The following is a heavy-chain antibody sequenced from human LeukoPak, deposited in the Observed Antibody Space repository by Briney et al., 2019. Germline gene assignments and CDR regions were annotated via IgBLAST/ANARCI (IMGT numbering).Heavy chain of an antibody. Sequence: PSGTLSLTCAVSGGSFSSGNWWNWVRQPPGKGLEWIGQIYPSGSTNYNPSLESRVTISIDMSKNQFSLKLSSVTAADTAVYYCARGETYYYDTSGLRGWFDPWGQGTLVTVSS. J-gene: IGHJ5*02. D-gene: IGHD3-22*01. CDR2: IYPSGST. CDR1: GGSFSSGNW. V-gene: IGHV4-4*02. CDR3: ARGETYYYDTSGLRGWFDP.